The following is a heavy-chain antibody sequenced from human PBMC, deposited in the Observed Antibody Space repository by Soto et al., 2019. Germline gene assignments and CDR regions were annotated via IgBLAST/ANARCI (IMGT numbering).Heavy chain of an antibody. CDR3: AGTSLRRRGWFDP. J-gene: IGHJ5*02. CDR2: INPSGGST. CDR1: GYTFTSYY. Sequence: QVQLVQSGAEVKKPGASVKVSCKASGYTFTSYYMHWVRQAPGQGLEWMGIINPSGGSTSYAQKFQGRVTVTRDTSTSTVYMELSSLRSEDTAVYYCAGTSLRRRGWFDPWGQGTLVTVSS. V-gene: IGHV1-46*01.